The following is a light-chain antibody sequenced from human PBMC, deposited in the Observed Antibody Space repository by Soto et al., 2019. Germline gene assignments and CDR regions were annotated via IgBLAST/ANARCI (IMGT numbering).Light chain of an antibody. Sequence: QSALTQPASVSGSPGQSITISCTGTSSDVGSYNLVSWYQQHPGKAPKLMIYEVSKRPSGVSNRFSGSKSGNTASLTISGLQAEDEADYYCCSYAGSSTLEVFDGGTKLTVL. CDR1: SSDVGSYNL. CDR3: CSYAGSSTLEV. J-gene: IGLJ3*02. V-gene: IGLV2-23*02. CDR2: EVS.